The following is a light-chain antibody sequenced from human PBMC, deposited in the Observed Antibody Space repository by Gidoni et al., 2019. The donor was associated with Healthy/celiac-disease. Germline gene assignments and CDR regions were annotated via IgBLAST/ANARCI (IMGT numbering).Light chain of an antibody. CDR2: GAS. CDR1: QSVSSN. J-gene: IGKJ1*01. Sequence: EIVMTQSPATLPVSPGERATLSCRASQSVSSNLAWYQQKPGQAPRLLIYGASTRATGIPARFSGSGSGTEFTHTISSLQSEDFAVYYCQQYNNWPLTFGQGTKVEIK. V-gene: IGKV3-15*01. CDR3: QQYNNWPLT.